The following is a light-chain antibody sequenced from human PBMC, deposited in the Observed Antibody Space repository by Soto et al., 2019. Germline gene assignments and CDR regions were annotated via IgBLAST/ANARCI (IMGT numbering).Light chain of an antibody. CDR1: QGISTY. J-gene: IGKJ5*01. V-gene: IGKV1-9*01. CDR2: AAS. Sequence: QLTQSPSSLSASVGDRVTITCRASQGISTYLAWYQQKPGKAPKLLIYAASTLQSGVPSRFSGSASGTDFTLTISSLQPEDFATYYCQQLDSYPITFGQGTRLEIK. CDR3: QQLDSYPIT.